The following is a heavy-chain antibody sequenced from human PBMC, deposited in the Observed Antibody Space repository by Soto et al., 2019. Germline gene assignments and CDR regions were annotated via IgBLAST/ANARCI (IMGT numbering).Heavy chain of an antibody. J-gene: IGHJ6*02. V-gene: IGHV3-11*05. CDR2: ISSRSSYT. D-gene: IGHD3-10*01. CDR3: ARDQHPPIWFGEFFVLSPTNIKNDYYYYGMDV. CDR1: GFTFSDYY. Sequence: GGSLRLSCAASGFTFSDYYMSWIRQAPGKGLEWVSHISSRSSYTNYADSVKGRFTISRDNAKNTLYLQMNRLRADDTAVYYCARDQHPPIWFGEFFVLSPTNIKNDYYYYGMDVWGQGTTVTVSS.